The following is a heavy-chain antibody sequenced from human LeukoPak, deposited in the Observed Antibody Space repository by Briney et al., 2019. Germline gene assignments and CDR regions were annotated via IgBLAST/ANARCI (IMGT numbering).Heavy chain of an antibody. CDR1: GYSISSRNW. J-gene: IGHJ4*02. Sequence: PSETLSLTCAVSGYSISSRNWWGWIRQPPGKGLEWIGYIYFSGTTYYNPSLKSRVTMSVDTSKNQFSLKLSSVTAVDTAVYFCARVTGYYDTRGDYIGAFDYWGRGTLVTVSS. V-gene: IGHV4-28*03. CDR2: IYFSGTT. CDR3: ARVTGYYDTRGDYIGAFDY. D-gene: IGHD3-22*01.